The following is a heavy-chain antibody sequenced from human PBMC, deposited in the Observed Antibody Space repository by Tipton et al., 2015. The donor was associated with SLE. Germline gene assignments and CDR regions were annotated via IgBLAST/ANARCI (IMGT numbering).Heavy chain of an antibody. D-gene: IGHD6-19*01. CDR3: ARGRLFASGWPWDWFDP. CDR2: ITNNGNT. CDR1: GGSISGSNYY. V-gene: IGHV4-39*02. J-gene: IGHJ5*02. Sequence: TLSLTCTVSGGSISGSNYYWDWIRQPPGKGPEWIGRITNNGNTYYIPSLQSRVTMSVDTSKNHFSLKLSSVTAADTAVYYCARGRLFASGWPWDWFDPWGQGTLVTVSS.